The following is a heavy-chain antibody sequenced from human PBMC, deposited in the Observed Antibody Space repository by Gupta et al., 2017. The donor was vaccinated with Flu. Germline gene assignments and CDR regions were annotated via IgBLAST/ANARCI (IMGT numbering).Heavy chain of an antibody. CDR2: IFSGGDT. Sequence: EVQLVESGGALVQSGGSLRLSCAASGFSISKNYMSWVRQAPGKGLEWVSIIFSGGDTRYTDSVKGRFTISRDNSNNFLYLEMYSLRTEDTAIYYCAKTSGPAARKWPTFENWGPGTLVTVSS. CDR3: AKTSGPAARKWPTFEN. V-gene: IGHV3-66*02. J-gene: IGHJ4*02. CDR1: GFSISKNY. D-gene: IGHD1-14*01.